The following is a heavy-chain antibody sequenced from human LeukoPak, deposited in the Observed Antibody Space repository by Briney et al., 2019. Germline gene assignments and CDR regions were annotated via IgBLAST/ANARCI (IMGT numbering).Heavy chain of an antibody. J-gene: IGHJ4*02. CDR1: GYSFTSYC. Sequence: GESLRISCKGSGYSFTSYCISWVRQIPVKGLEWMGRLYPSDSYTSYSPSFQGHVTISADKSISTAYLQWSSMKASDTAMYYCARRRYSYGQPPDFDYWGQGTLVTVSS. D-gene: IGHD5-18*01. V-gene: IGHV5-10-1*01. CDR3: ARRRYSYGQPPDFDY. CDR2: LYPSDSYT.